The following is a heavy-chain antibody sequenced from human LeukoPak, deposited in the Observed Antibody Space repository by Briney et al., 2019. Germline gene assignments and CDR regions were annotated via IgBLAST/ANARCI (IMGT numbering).Heavy chain of an antibody. Sequence: GGSLRLSCAASGFTFSSYEMNWVRQAPGKGLEWVSYISSSGSTIYYADSVKGRFTISRDNAKNSLYLQMKSLRAEDTAVYYCAKEFYSGSYSHHDAFDIWGQGTMVTVSS. V-gene: IGHV3-48*03. D-gene: IGHD1-26*01. CDR2: ISSSGSTI. CDR3: AKEFYSGSYSHHDAFDI. J-gene: IGHJ3*02. CDR1: GFTFSSYE.